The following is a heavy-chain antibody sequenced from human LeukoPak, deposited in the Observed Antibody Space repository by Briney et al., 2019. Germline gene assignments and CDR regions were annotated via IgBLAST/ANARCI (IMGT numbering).Heavy chain of an antibody. J-gene: IGHJ6*03. CDR1: GGSFSGYY. Sequence: PSETLSLTCAVYGGSFSGYYWSWIRQPPGKGLEWIGEINHSGSTNYNPSLKSRVTISVDTSKNQFSLKLSSVTAADTAVYYCARRYCSGGSCPPSPYCMDVWGKGTTVTVSS. V-gene: IGHV4-34*01. CDR2: INHSGST. CDR3: ARRYCSGGSCPPSPYCMDV. D-gene: IGHD2-15*01.